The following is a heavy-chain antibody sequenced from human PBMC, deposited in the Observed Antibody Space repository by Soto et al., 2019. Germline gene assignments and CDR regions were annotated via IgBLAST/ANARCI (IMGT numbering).Heavy chain of an antibody. D-gene: IGHD3-10*01. V-gene: IGHV1-18*01. CDR3: ARGVGSGSYYNQYNWFDP. CDR1: GYTFTSYG. CDR2: INTYNGNT. Sequence: GASVKVSCKASGYTFTSYGISWVRQAPGQGLEWMGWINTYNGNTKYAQKVQGRVTMTTDTSTSTAYMELRSLRSDDTAVYYCARGVGSGSYYNQYNWFDPWGQGTLVTVSS. J-gene: IGHJ5*02.